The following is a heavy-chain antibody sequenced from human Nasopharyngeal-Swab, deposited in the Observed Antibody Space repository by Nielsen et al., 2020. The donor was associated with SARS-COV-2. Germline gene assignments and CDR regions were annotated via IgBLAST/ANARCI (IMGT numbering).Heavy chain of an antibody. D-gene: IGHD4-23*01. J-gene: IGHJ4*02. CDR1: GFPFSSRG. CDR3: TRDIGGKYGY. Sequence: GESLKISCAASGFPFSSRGMHWVRQAPGKGLEWVAVITNEGRYPQYADSMKGRFTISRDNAKNTLYLQMTSLRGEDTGVYYCTRDIGGKYGYWGQGNLVTVSS. CDR2: ITNEGRYP. V-gene: IGHV3-30*03.